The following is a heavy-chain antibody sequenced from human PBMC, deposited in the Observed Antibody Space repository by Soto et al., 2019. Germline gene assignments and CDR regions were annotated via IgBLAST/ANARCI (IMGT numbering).Heavy chain of an antibody. CDR2: ISSSSSYI. CDR3: ARGSRVVGATTYFGMDV. CDR1: GFTFSSYT. J-gene: IGHJ6*02. D-gene: IGHD2-15*01. Sequence: EVQLVESGGGLVKPGGSLRLSCAASGFTFSSYTMNWVRRAPGKGLEWVSSISSSSSYIYYADSVKGRFAISRDNAKNSLYLQMNNLRAEDTAVYYCARGSRVVGATTYFGMDVWGQGTTVTDSS. V-gene: IGHV3-21*01.